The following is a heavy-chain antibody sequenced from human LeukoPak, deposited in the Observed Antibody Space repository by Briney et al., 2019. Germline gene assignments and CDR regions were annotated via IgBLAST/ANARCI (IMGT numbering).Heavy chain of an antibody. CDR2: INPNSGGT. CDR3: ARDVGATTYPFPGYYFDY. J-gene: IGHJ4*02. Sequence: GASVKVSCKASGYTFTGYYMHWVRQAPGQGLEWMGWINPNSGGTNYAQKFQGRVTMTRDTSISTAYMELSRLRSDDTAVYYCARDVGATTYPFPGYYFDYWGQGTLVTVSS. CDR1: GYTFTGYY. D-gene: IGHD1-26*01. V-gene: IGHV1-2*02.